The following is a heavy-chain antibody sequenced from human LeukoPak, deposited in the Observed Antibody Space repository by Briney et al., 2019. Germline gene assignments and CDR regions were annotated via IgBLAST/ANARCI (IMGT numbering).Heavy chain of an antibody. V-gene: IGHV3-23*01. CDR2: ISGSGGST. J-gene: IGHJ4*02. CDR3: AKARYSSGFHSYYFDY. Sequence: PGGSLRLSCAASGFTFSSYAMSWVRQAPGKGLEWVSAISGSGGSTYYADSVKGRFTISRDNSKNTLYLQMNSLRAEDTAVYYCAKARYSSGFHSYYFDYWGQGTLVTVSS. D-gene: IGHD6-19*01. CDR1: GFTFSSYA.